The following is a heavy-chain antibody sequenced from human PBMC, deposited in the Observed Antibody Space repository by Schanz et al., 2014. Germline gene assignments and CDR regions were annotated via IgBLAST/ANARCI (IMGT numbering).Heavy chain of an antibody. V-gene: IGHV3-23*04. J-gene: IGHJ3*02. D-gene: IGHD5-12*01. CDR3: AGAVATIRADSFDI. CDR2: IVGGGGRT. CDR1: GFTFSSYC. Sequence: VQLVESGGGVAQPGGSLRLSCAASGFTFSSYCINWVRQAPGKGLEWVSSIVGGGGRTYYADSVKGRFTFSRDSSKNTVYLQMDSLRADDTSVYYCAGAVATIRADSFDIWGQGTMVAVSS.